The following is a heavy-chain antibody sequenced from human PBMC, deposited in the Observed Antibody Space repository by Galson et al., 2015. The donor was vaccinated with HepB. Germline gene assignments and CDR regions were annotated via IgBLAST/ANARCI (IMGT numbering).Heavy chain of an antibody. J-gene: IGHJ6*02. V-gene: IGHV4-59*01. CDR3: ARDFRRYSYGNYYYYGMDV. CDR1: GGSISSYY. D-gene: IGHD5-18*01. CDR2: IYYSGST. Sequence: CTVSGGSISSYYWSWIRQPPGKGLEWIGYIYYSGSTNYNPSLKSRVTISVDTSKNQFSLKLSSVTAADTAVYYCARDFRRYSYGNYYYYGMDVWGQGTTVTVSS.